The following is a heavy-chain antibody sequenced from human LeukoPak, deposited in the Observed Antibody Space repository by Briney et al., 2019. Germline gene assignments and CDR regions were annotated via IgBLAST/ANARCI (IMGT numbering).Heavy chain of an antibody. D-gene: IGHD4-17*01. V-gene: IGHV3-48*03. CDR3: AKSTVTNYFDN. CDR2: ISRSGSTI. Sequence: GGSLRLSCAASGFTFSSYEMNWVRQAPGMGLEWISYISRSGSTINYADSVKGRFTISRDDAKYSLYLQMNSLRAEDTAVYYCAKSTVTNYFDNWGQGSLVTVSS. CDR1: GFTFSSYE. J-gene: IGHJ4*02.